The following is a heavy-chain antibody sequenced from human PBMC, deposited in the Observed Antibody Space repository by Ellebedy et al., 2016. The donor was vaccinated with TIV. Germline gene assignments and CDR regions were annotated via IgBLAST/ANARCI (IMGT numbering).Heavy chain of an antibody. J-gene: IGHJ4*02. CDR3: ARRTIRWIFDF. V-gene: IGHV4-34*01. CDR2: VNDRGST. CDR1: GESFSSYY. Sequence: MPSETLSLTCVVNGESFSSYYWTWIRQPPGKGLAWIGEVNDRGSTYYNPSLKSRLAISVDPSKNQFSLKVSSVTAADTAVYYCARRTIRWIFDFWGQGTLVSVSS. D-gene: IGHD5-12*01.